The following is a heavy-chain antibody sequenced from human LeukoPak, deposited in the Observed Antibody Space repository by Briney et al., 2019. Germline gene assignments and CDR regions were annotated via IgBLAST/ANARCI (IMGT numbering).Heavy chain of an antibody. Sequence: GGSLRLSCAASGFTFNSNGMHWVRQAPGKGLEWLAVIWPDGSNEHYIDSVEGRFTISRDNSKNTVYLQVNSLRTEDTAVYHCAKDKEATAFLMDVWGKGTTITVSS. CDR3: AKDKEATAFLMDV. CDR2: IWPDGSNE. D-gene: IGHD2/OR15-2a*01. J-gene: IGHJ6*03. CDR1: GFTFNSNG. V-gene: IGHV3-30*02.